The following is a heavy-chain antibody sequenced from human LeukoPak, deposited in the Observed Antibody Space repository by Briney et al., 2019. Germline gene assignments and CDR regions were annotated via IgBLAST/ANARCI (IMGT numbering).Heavy chain of an antibody. CDR1: GFTFSSYA. V-gene: IGHV3-30-3*01. J-gene: IGHJ4*02. Sequence: GGSLRLSCAASGFTFSSYAMHWVRQAPGKGLEWVAVISYDGSNKYYADSVKGRFTISRDNSKNTLYLQMNSLRAEDTAAYYCAPPWVDTATGPFDYWGQGTLVTVSS. CDR2: ISYDGSNK. CDR3: APPWVDTATGPFDY. D-gene: IGHD5-18*01.